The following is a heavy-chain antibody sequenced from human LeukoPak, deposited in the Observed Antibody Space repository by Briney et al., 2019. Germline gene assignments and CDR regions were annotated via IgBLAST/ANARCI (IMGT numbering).Heavy chain of an antibody. Sequence: ASVKVSCKASGGAFSSYAISWVRQAPGQGLEWMGWISAYNGNTNYAQKLQGRVTMTTDTSTSTAYMELRSLRSDDTAVYYCARDWDIVVVPAASPQFDYWGQGTLVTVSS. CDR2: ISAYNGNT. D-gene: IGHD2-2*01. J-gene: IGHJ4*02. V-gene: IGHV1-18*01. CDR3: ARDWDIVVVPAASPQFDY. CDR1: GGAFSSYA.